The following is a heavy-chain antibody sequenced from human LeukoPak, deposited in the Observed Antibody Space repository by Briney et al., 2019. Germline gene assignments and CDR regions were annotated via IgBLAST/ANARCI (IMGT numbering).Heavy chain of an antibody. CDR3: AKELEWLSYYFDY. Sequence: PGGSLRLSCADSGFTFSSYAMSWVRQAPGKGLEWVSAISGSGGSTYYADSVKGRLTISRDNSKNTLYLQMDSLRAEDTAVYYCAKELEWLSYYFDYWGQGTLVTVSS. J-gene: IGHJ4*02. CDR2: ISGSGGST. D-gene: IGHD3-3*01. CDR1: GFTFSSYA. V-gene: IGHV3-23*01.